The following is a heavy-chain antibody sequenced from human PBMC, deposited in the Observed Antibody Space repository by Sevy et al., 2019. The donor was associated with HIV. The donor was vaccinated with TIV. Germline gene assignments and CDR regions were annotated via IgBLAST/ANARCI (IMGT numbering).Heavy chain of an antibody. CDR3: AKPIGIAAAGTFDY. CDR2: ISYDGSNK. D-gene: IGHD6-13*01. V-gene: IGHV3-30*18. Sequence: GGSLRLSCVASGFTFSNYGMHWVRQAPGKGLEWVAVISYDGSNKYYADSVKGRFTISRDNSKNTLYLQMNSLRAEDTAVYYCAKPIGIAAAGTFDYWGQGTLVTVSS. CDR1: GFTFSNYG. J-gene: IGHJ4*02.